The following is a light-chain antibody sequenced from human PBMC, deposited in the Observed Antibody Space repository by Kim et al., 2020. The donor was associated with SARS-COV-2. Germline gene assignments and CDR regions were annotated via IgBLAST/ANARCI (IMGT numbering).Light chain of an antibody. V-gene: IGLV2-23*02. CDR2: EVS. CDR1: SKDIGSYNL. CDR3: CSFGGSSAFVI. Sequence: QSALTQPASVSGSPGQSITISCTGTSKDIGSYNLVSWYQHHPGKAPKFMIYEVSKRPSGVSNRFSGSKSGNTASLTISGLQAEDEADYYCCSFGGSSAFVIFGGGTQLTVL. J-gene: IGLJ2*01.